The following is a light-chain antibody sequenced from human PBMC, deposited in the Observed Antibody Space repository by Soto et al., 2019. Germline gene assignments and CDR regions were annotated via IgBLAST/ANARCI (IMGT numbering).Light chain of an antibody. CDR3: SSYINKNFPDV. Sequence: QPMLIQPASVAGSPGKSITISCTGTSSDFGAYNYVSWYQQHPGKAPKLLIYEVSNRPSGISNRFSGSKSGNTASLTIAGLQAEDDADYYCSSYINKNFPDVFGTGTKVTVL. V-gene: IGLV2-14*01. CDR2: EVS. CDR1: SSDFGAYNY. J-gene: IGLJ1*01.